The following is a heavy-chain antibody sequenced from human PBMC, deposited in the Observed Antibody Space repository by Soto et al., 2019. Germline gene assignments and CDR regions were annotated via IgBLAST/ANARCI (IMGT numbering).Heavy chain of an antibody. D-gene: IGHD2-2*02. Sequence: VQLLESGGGLVQPGGSLRLSCAASGFTFSSYAMSWVRQAPGKGLEWVSAISGSGGSTYYADSVKGRFTISRDNSKNTLYLQMNSLRAEDTAVYYCAKRYCSSTSCYKRYYYGMDVWGQGTTVTVSS. J-gene: IGHJ6*02. CDR2: ISGSGGST. V-gene: IGHV3-23*01. CDR1: GFTFSSYA. CDR3: AKRYCSSTSCYKRYYYGMDV.